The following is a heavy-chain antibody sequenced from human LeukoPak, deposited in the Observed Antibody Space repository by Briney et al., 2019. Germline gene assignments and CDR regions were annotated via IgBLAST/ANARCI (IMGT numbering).Heavy chain of an antibody. CDR1: GFTFSSYA. CDR3: AKKNYYGSGSYQQFDY. V-gene: IGHV3-23*01. J-gene: IGHJ4*02. Sequence: PGGSLRLSCAASGFTFSSYAMSWVRQAPGKGLEWVSAISGSGGSTYYADSVKGRFTISRDNSKNTLYLQMNSLRAEDTAVYYCAKKNYYGSGSYQQFDYWGQGTLVTVSS. CDR2: ISGSGGST. D-gene: IGHD3-10*01.